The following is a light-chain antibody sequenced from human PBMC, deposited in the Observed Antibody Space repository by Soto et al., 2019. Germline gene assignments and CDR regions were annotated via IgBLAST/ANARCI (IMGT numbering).Light chain of an antibody. CDR1: QSVSTY. CDR3: QQRSNWIT. CDR2: GAS. J-gene: IGKJ5*01. Sequence: EIVLTQSPATLSLSPGERAALSCRASQSVSTYLAWYQQKPGQAPRLLIYGASNRATGIPARFSGSGSGTDFTLIISSLEPEDFAVYYCQQRSNWITFGQGTRLEIK. V-gene: IGKV3-11*01.